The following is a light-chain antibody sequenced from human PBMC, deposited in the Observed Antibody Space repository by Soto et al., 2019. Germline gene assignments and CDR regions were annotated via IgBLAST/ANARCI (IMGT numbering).Light chain of an antibody. J-gene: IGKJ2*01. V-gene: IGKV3-11*01. CDR2: DAS. Sequence: EIELTQSPATLSLSPGERATLSCRASQSVSSYLAWYQQKPGQAPRLLIYDASNRATGIPARFSGSGSGTDFTLTISSLEPEDFAVYYCQQRSNWGYTFGQGTKLEIK. CDR3: QQRSNWGYT. CDR1: QSVSSY.